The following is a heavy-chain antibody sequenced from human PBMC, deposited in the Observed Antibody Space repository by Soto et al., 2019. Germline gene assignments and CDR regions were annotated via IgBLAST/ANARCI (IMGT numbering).Heavy chain of an antibody. CDR3: ARDTGNTAMVLDAFDI. V-gene: IGHV3-30-3*01. CDR1: GFTFKNYA. D-gene: IGHD5-18*01. J-gene: IGHJ3*02. CDR2: ISYDGSIE. Sequence: GGSLRLSCAASGFTFKNYAMHWVRQAPGKGLEWVAVISYDGSIEFYADSVKGRFTISRDNAKNSLYLQMNSLRDEDTAVYYCARDTGNTAMVLDAFDIWGQGTMVTVSS.